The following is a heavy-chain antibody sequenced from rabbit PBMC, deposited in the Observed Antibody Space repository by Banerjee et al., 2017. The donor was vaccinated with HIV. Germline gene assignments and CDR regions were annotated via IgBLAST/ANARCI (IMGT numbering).Heavy chain of an antibody. CDR3: ARNPGVAGGGYPCIL. Sequence: QQQLEEFGGGLVKPGGTMTLTCKASGIDFSSYYRMCWVRQAPGRGLELIAYIYTTSGSTWYASCVNGRFTISRSTSLNAVDLQMTSLTAADTATYFCARNPGVAGGGYPCILWDQGTLVTVS. CDR1: GIDFSSYYR. V-gene: IGHV1S43*01. D-gene: IGHD6-1*01. CDR2: IYTTSGST. J-gene: IGHJ4*01.